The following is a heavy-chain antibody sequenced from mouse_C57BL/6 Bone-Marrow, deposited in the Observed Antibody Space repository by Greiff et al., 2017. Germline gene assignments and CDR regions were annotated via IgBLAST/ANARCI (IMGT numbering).Heavy chain of an antibody. V-gene: IGHV5-16*01. J-gene: IGHJ4*01. CDR3: AREAASSGAMDY. Sequence: EVKLVESEGGLVQPGSSMKLSCTASGFTFSDYYMAWVRQVPEKGLEWVANINYDGSSTYYLDSLKSRFIISGDNAKNILYLQMSSLKSEDTATYYCAREAASSGAMDYWGQGTSVTVSS. CDR1: GFTFSDYY. D-gene: IGHD3-2*02. CDR2: INYDGSST.